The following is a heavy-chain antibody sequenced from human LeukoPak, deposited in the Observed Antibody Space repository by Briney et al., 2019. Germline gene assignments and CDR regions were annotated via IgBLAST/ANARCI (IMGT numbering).Heavy chain of an antibody. CDR3: ARAVDDYGDYVPPDY. V-gene: IGHV4-34*01. J-gene: IGHJ4*02. D-gene: IGHD4-17*01. CDR1: GGSFSGYY. Sequence: SETLSLTCAVYGGSFSGYYWSWIRQPPGKGLEWIGEINRSGSTNYNPSLKSPVTISVDTSKNQFSLKLSSVTAADTAVYYCARAVDDYGDYVPPDYWGQGTLVTVSS. CDR2: INRSGST.